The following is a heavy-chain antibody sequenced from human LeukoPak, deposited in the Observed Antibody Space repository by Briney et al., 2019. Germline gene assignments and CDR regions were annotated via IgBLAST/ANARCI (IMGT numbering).Heavy chain of an antibody. J-gene: IGHJ4*02. CDR1: GGTFSSYA. V-gene: IGHV1-2*02. CDR3: ARANYNYLKHFDY. Sequence: GASVKVSCKASGGTFSSYAISWVRQAPGQGLEWMGWINPNSGGTNYAQKFQGRVTMTRGTSISTAYMELSRLRSDDTAVYYCARANYNYLKHFDYWGQGTLVTVSS. CDR2: INPNSGGT. D-gene: IGHD1-7*01.